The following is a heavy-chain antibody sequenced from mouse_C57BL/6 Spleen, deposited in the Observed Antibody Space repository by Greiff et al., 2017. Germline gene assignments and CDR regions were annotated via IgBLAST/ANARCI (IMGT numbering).Heavy chain of an antibody. Sequence: QVQLQQSGPELVRPGASVKISCKASGYAFSSSWMNWVKQRPGQGLEWIGRIYPGDGDTNYNGKFKGKATLTADKSSSTAYMKLRSLAVGDCAVYFCASNCAGAYWGQGTLVTVSA. J-gene: IGHJ3*01. D-gene: IGHD4-1*01. CDR1: GYAFSSSW. CDR3: ASNCAGAY. V-gene: IGHV1-82*01. CDR2: IYPGDGDT.